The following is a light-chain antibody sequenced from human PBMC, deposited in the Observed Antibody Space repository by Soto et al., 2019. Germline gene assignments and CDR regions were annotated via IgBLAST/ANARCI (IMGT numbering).Light chain of an antibody. CDR2: GAS. CDR3: LQDNSSPLT. Sequence: AIQMTQSPSSLSASVGDRVTITCRASQGIGNDLGWYQQKPGKAPKVLIYGASSLQGGAPSRLSGSISGTDFTLTISNLQPEDFATYYCLQDNSSPLTFGQGTHVEVK. CDR1: QGIGND. J-gene: IGKJ1*01. V-gene: IGKV1-6*01.